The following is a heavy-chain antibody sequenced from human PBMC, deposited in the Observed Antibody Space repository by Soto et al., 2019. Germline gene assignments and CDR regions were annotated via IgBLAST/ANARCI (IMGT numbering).Heavy chain of an antibody. V-gene: IGHV3-23*01. J-gene: IGHJ6*03. CDR3: AKGATDSYSYMDV. CDR1: GFTFSSYG. CDR2: ISGGGGST. Sequence: GGSLRLSCAASGFTFSSYGTNWVRQAPGKGLEWVSAISGGGGSTYYADSVKGRFAISRDNSKNTLYLQMNSLRAEDTAVYYCAKGATDSYSYMDVWGKGTTVTVSS. D-gene: IGHD2-15*01.